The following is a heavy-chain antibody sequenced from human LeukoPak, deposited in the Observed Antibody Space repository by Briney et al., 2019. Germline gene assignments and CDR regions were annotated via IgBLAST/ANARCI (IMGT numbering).Heavy chain of an antibody. D-gene: IGHD2-2*02. CDR3: ARDGSIPWGYYMDV. J-gene: IGHJ6*03. Sequence: GGSLRLSCAASGFTFSSYSMKWLRQAPGQGLVWVSSISSSSSYIYYADSVKGRFTISRDNAKNLLYLQMNSLRAEDTAVYYCARDGSIPWGYYMDVWGKGTTVTISS. V-gene: IGHV3-21*06. CDR2: ISSSSSYI. CDR1: GFTFSSYS.